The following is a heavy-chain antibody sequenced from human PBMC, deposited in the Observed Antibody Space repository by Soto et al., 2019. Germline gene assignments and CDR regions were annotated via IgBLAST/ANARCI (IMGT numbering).Heavy chain of an antibody. V-gene: IGHV1-18*01. D-gene: IGHD3-16*01. J-gene: IGHJ4*02. CDR1: GYTFTSYA. Sequence: ASVKVSCKASGYTFTSYAISWVRQAPGQGLEWMGWISAYNGNTNHAQKFQGRVTMTTDTSTSTAYMELRSLRSDDTAVYYCARCRIIIPQGYFDYWGQGTLVTVSS. CDR3: ARCRIIIPQGYFDY. CDR2: ISAYNGNT.